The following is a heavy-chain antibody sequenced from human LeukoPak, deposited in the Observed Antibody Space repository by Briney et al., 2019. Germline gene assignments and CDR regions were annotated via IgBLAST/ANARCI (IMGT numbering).Heavy chain of an antibody. Sequence: GGSLRLPCAASGFTVSSNYMSWVRQAPGKGLEWVSVIYSGISTYYADSVKGRFTISRDNSKNTLYLQINSLRAEDTAVYYCARSKTVAGTIDYWGQGTLVTVSS. V-gene: IGHV3-53*01. J-gene: IGHJ4*02. CDR3: ARSKTVAGTIDY. D-gene: IGHD6-19*01. CDR1: GFTVSSNY. CDR2: IYSGIST.